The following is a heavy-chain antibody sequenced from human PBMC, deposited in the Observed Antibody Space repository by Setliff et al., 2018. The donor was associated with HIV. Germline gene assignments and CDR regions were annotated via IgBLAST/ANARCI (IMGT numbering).Heavy chain of an antibody. CDR3: ARERFLGAPFDY. J-gene: IGHJ4*02. Sequence: SETLSLTCNVSGGSISSYHWNWVRQSPGKGLEWIGHVFYSGSTSYNPSLKSRVTISVDTSKNQFSLKLTSVTAADTAVYYCARERFLGAPFDYWGQGTLVTVSS. V-gene: IGHV4-59*01. CDR2: VFYSGST. CDR1: GGSISSYH. D-gene: IGHD3-3*01.